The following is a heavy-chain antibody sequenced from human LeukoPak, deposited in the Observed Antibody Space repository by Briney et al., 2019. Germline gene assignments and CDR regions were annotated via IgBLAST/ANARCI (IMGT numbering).Heavy chain of an antibody. CDR2: ISPSGGST. Sequence: GASVKVSCKAFGYTFTSNYMHWVRQAPGQGPEWMGVISPSGGSTTYAQKFQGRVTLTRDMSTSTDYLELSSLRSEDTAVYYCAKSWNYYDSSGDDALDIWGQGTMVTVSS. D-gene: IGHD3-22*01. J-gene: IGHJ3*02. CDR3: AKSWNYYDSSGDDALDI. V-gene: IGHV1-46*01. CDR1: GYTFTSNY.